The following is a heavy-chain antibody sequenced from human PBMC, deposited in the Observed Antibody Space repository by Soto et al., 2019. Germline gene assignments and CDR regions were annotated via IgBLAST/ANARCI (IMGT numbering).Heavy chain of an antibody. V-gene: IGHV3-64*01. CDR2: ISSNGGST. CDR3: AREWYDL. J-gene: IGHJ2*01. D-gene: IGHD2-15*01. Sequence: EVQLVESGGGLVQPGGSLRLSCAASGFTFSSYAMHWVRQAPGKGLEYVSAISSNGGSTYYANSVKGRFTISRDNSKNTLYLQMGSLRADDMAVYYCAREWYDLWGRGTLVTVSS. CDR1: GFTFSSYA.